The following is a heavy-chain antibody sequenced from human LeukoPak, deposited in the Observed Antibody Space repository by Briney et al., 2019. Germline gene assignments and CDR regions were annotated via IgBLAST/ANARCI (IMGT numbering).Heavy chain of an antibody. CDR3: AKDSYPGIAVAGVMYYFDY. V-gene: IGHV3-23*01. Sequence: GSLRLSRAASGFTFSSYAMSWVRQAPGKGLEWVSAISGSGGSTYYADSVKGRFTISRDNSKNTLYLQMNSLRAEDTAVYYCAKDSYPGIAVAGVMYYFDYWGQGTLVTVSS. J-gene: IGHJ4*02. CDR1: GFTFSSYA. D-gene: IGHD6-19*01. CDR2: ISGSGGST.